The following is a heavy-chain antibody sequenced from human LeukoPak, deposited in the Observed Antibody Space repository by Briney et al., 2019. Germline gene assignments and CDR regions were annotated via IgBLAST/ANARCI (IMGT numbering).Heavy chain of an antibody. CDR1: GGSISSSCYY. CDR2: IYYSGST. J-gene: IGHJ4*02. V-gene: IGHV4-31*03. D-gene: IGHD1-26*01. CDR3: ARGGATDPYYFDY. Sequence: PSETLSLTCTFSGGSISSSCYYWGWIRQHPGKGLEWIGYIYYSGSTYYNPSLKSRVTISVDTSKNQFSLKLSSVTAADTAVYYCARGGATDPYYFDYWGQGTLVTVSS.